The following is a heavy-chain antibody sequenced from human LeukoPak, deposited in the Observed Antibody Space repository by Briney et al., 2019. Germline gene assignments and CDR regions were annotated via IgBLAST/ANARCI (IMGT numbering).Heavy chain of an antibody. J-gene: IGHJ4*02. Sequence: GESLKISCKGSGYSFTSYWIGWVRQMPGKGLEWMGIIYPGDSDTRYSPSFQGRVTISADKSINTAYLQWSSLRASDTAMYYCARQEDHGDYVYWGQGTLVTVSS. CDR1: GYSFTSYW. V-gene: IGHV5-51*01. CDR2: IYPGDSDT. CDR3: ARQEDHGDYVY. D-gene: IGHD4-17*01.